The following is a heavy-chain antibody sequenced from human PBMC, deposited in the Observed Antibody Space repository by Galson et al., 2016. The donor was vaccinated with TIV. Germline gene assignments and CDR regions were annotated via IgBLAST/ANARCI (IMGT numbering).Heavy chain of an antibody. CDR2: IHPQNGGA. D-gene: IGHD2/OR15-2a*01. J-gene: IGHJ3*02. V-gene: IGHV1-2*02. Sequence: CKASGYSFTVYRVHWVRQAPGQGLEWMGWIHPQNGGANYAQRFQGRVTLTRDTSISTVYMELRRLKSDDTAVYFCTRGGGGAYTFDAFDIWGQGTMVTVSS. CDR3: TRGGGGAYTFDAFDI. CDR1: GYSFTVYR.